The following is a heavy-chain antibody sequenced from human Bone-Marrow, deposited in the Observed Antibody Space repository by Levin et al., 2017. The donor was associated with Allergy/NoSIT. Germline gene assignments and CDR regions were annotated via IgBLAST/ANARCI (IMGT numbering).Heavy chain of an antibody. CDR3: ARVTVITETNWFDP. Sequence: SQTLSLTCNVSGGSINSSGYYWGWIRQPPGKGLEWIGIIYYSGSTYYNESLKSRATISVDTSKNQFSLTVSSVTAADTAVYYCARVTVITETNWFDPWGQGTLVTVAS. D-gene: IGHD4-17*01. J-gene: IGHJ5*02. CDR1: GGSINSSGYY. CDR2: IYYSGST. V-gene: IGHV4-39*01.